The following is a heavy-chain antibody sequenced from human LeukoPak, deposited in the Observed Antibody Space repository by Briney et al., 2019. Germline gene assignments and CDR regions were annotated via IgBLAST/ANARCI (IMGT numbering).Heavy chain of an antibody. V-gene: IGHV4-31*03. D-gene: IGHD5-24*01. CDR3: ARDRDGYNYFDY. CDR1: GDSISSGGYY. CDR2: IYYSGST. J-gene: IGHJ4*02. Sequence: SETLSLTCTVSGDSISSGGYYWSWIRQHPGKGLEWIGYIYYSGSTYYNPSLKCRVTISVDTSKNQFSLKLSSVTAADTAVYYCARDRDGYNYFDYWGQGTLVTVSS.